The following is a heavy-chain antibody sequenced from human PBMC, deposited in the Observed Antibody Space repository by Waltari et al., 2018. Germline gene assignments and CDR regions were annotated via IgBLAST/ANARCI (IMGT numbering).Heavy chain of an antibody. CDR1: GFTFSSYA. J-gene: IGHJ6*02. D-gene: IGHD4-17*01. CDR3: AKAACGHGDYACRRGYYGMDV. Sequence: EVQLVESGGGLVQPGGSLRLCCAASGFTFSSYAMSWVRQAPGKGLEWVSAISGSGGSTYYADSVKGRFTISRDNSKNTLYLQMNSLRAEDTAVYYCAKAACGHGDYACRRGYYGMDVWGQGTTVTVSS. V-gene: IGHV3-23*04. CDR2: ISGSGGST.